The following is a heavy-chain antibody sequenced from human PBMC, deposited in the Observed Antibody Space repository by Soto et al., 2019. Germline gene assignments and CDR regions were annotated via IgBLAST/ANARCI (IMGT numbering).Heavy chain of an antibody. CDR2: IYYSGTT. J-gene: IGHJ4*02. CDR1: GCSISSSNW. Sequence: SGTLSLTCAVSGCSISSSNWWVWMRQTTGKALHWLGYIYYSGTTYYNPYLKSRLTMSVATSKNPPSLKLTSVQAVDTPVYYWARREIQGPIDYWGQGTLVTVSS. CDR3: ARREIQGPIDY. D-gene: IGHD1-26*01. V-gene: IGHV4-28*01.